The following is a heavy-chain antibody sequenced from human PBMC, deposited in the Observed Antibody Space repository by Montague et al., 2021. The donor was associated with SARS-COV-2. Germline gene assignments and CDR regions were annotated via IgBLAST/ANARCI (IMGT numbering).Heavy chain of an antibody. J-gene: IGHJ5*02. CDR1: AGSISTNSYY. V-gene: IGHV4-39*02. D-gene: IGHD3-10*01. Sequence: SETLSLTCTVSAGSISTNSYYWAWIRQPPGKGLEWIGSIYSSGSTYFNPSLESRLTMSVDTSKNHFSLKLSSVTAADTAVYYCARVWDFCGSGSYKNSWFDPWGQGTRVTVSS. CDR3: ARVWDFCGSGSYKNSWFDP. CDR2: IYSSGST.